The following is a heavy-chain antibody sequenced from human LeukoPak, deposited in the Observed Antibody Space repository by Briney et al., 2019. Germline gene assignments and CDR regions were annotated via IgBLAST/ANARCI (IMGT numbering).Heavy chain of an antibody. V-gene: IGHV3-23*01. Sequence: QPGGSLRLSCAASGFTFSTYAMSWVRQAPGEGLEWVSAISGSGGSTYYADSVKGRFTISRDNSKNTLYLQINSLRAEDTAIYYCAKDRRNWGSRVDYWGQGTLVTVSS. CDR3: AKDRRNWGSRVDY. CDR2: ISGSGGST. D-gene: IGHD7-27*01. CDR1: GFTFSTYA. J-gene: IGHJ4*02.